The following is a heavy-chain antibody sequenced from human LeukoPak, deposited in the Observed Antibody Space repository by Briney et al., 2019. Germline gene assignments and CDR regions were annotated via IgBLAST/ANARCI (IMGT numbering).Heavy chain of an antibody. CDR1: GGSISSYY. J-gene: IGHJ4*02. D-gene: IGHD6-19*01. Sequence: SETLSLTCTVSGGSISSYYWSWMRHPPGKGLEWIGYIYYSGSTNYNPSLKSRVTISVDTSKNQFSLKLSSVTAADTAVYYCARVGYSSGWDFDYWGQGTLVTVSS. CDR3: ARVGYSSGWDFDY. CDR2: IYYSGST. V-gene: IGHV4-59*01.